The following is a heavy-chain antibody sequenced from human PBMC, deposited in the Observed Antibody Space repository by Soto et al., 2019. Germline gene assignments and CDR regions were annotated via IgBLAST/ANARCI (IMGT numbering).Heavy chain of an antibody. CDR1: GFIFSRYG. V-gene: IGHV3-30*18. D-gene: IGHD3-10*01. CDR2: ISYDGSNK. Sequence: QVQLVESGGGVVQPGRSLRLSCAASGFIFSRYGMHWVRQAPGKGLEWVAVISYDGSNKYYAESVKGRFIISRDKSENTLYLQMNSLRAEDTAVYYCAKDLGSGKPYYYYAMDVWGQGNTVTVSS. J-gene: IGHJ6*01. CDR3: AKDLGSGKPYYYYAMDV.